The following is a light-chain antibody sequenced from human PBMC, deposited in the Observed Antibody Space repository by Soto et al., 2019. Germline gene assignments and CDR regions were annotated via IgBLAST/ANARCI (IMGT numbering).Light chain of an antibody. CDR1: QIIAND. CDR3: QHYNNWPPCT. V-gene: IGKV3-15*01. J-gene: IGKJ1*01. CDR2: GAS. Sequence: EIVMMQSPATLSVSPGERATLSCRASQIIANDLAWSQQQPGQAPRRLIYGASTRAPGIPARFSGSGSGTEFTLTIRSLQSENFAIYYCQHYNNWPPCTFGQGTKVEIK.